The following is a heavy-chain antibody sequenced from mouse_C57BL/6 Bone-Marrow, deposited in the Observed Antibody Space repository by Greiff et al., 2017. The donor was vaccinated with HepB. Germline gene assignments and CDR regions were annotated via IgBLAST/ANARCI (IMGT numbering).Heavy chain of an antibody. CDR3: ARDGDSNYAFDY. CDR2: INYDGSST. Sequence: EVKLVESEGGLVQPGSSMKLSCTASGFTFSDYYMAWVRQVPEKGLEWVANINYDGSSTYYLDSLKSRFIISRDNAKNILYLQMSSLKSEDTATYYCARDGDSNYAFDYWGQGTTLTVSS. V-gene: IGHV5-16*01. CDR1: GFTFSDYY. D-gene: IGHD2-5*01. J-gene: IGHJ2*01.